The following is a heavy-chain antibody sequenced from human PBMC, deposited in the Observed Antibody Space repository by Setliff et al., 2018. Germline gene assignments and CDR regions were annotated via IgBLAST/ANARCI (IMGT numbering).Heavy chain of an antibody. CDR1: VFTFTSYA. V-gene: IGHV3-23*01. D-gene: IGHD3-16*01. CDR2: ISGSGGST. CDR3: AGDPPGPHLVYTY. Sequence: GGSVRLSCAASVFTFTSYAMNWVRKAPGKGLEWVSAISGSGGSTDYADSVKGRSTISRDNSKNTLYLQMNGLRAEDTAIYYCAGDPPGPHLVYTYWGQGALVTVSS. J-gene: IGHJ4*02.